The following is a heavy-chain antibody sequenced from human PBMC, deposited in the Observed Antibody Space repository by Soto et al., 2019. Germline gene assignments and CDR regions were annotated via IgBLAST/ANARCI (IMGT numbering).Heavy chain of an antibody. J-gene: IGHJ5*02. V-gene: IGHV2-5*01. D-gene: IGHD3-22*01. CDR2: IFWNDDK. CDR1: VFSLSTCGLG. CDR3: AHSFPSSRNYYDSIASSWWFDP. Sequence: QITLEESGPMLLKPTQPLTLTCTFSVFSLSTCGLGVGWIRQPPGKALEWLVLIFWNDDKRDNPAMKTRLSITKDTSKNQVVLTMTNVDPVDTATYYCAHSFPSSRNYYDSIASSWWFDPWGQGPLVTVSS.